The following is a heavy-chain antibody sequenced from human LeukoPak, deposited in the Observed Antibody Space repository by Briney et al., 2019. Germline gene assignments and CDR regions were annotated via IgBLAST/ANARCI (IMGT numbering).Heavy chain of an antibody. CDR1: GYTFTSYA. V-gene: IGHV1-3*01. Sequence: GASVKVSCKASGYTFTSYAMHWVGQAPGQRLEWMGWINAGSGNTKYSQKFQGRVTITRDTSARTAYMELSSLRSEDTAVYYCARNGVASGWPDYFDYWGQGTLVTVSS. J-gene: IGHJ4*02. CDR2: INAGSGNT. D-gene: IGHD6-19*01. CDR3: ARNGVASGWPDYFDY.